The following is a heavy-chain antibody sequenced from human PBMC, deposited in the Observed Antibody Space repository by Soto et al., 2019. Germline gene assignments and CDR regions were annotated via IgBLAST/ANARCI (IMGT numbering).Heavy chain of an antibody. CDR2: INHSGST. Sequence: PSETLSLTCAVYGGSFSGYYWSWIRQPPGKGLEWIGEINHSGSTNYNPSLKSRVTISVDTSKNQFSLKLSSVTAADTAVYYCASTPRGWYRFYGGSDYWGQGTLVTVSS. D-gene: IGHD6-19*01. J-gene: IGHJ4*02. CDR1: GGSFSGYY. V-gene: IGHV4-34*01. CDR3: ASTPRGWYRFYGGSDY.